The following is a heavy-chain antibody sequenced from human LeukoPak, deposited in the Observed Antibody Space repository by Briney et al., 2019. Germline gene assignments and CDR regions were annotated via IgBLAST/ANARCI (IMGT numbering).Heavy chain of an antibody. CDR1: GDSVTSGGYF. Sequence: PSQTLSLTCTVSGDSVTSGGYFWTWIRQHPGEGLEWIVYISNSGTTSYNPSLNSRVSISVDTSNNQFSLRLSSVTAADTAVYYCARDVVVTSSPDAFDIWGQGTMVTVSS. CDR2: ISNSGTT. D-gene: IGHD2-21*02. CDR3: ARDVVVTSSPDAFDI. V-gene: IGHV4-31*03. J-gene: IGHJ3*02.